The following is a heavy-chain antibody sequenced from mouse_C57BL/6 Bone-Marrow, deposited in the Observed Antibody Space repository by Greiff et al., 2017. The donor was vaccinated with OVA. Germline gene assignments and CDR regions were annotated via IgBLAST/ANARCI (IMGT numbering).Heavy chain of an antibody. CDR3: ARHLLLRWNFDY. CDR2: IHPNSGST. CDR1: GYTFTSYW. J-gene: IGHJ2*01. Sequence: QVQLQQPGAELVKPGASVKLSCKASGYTFTSYWMHWVKQRPGQGLEWIGMIHPNSGSTNYNEKFKSKATLTVDKSSSTAYMQLSSLTSEDSAVYYCARHLLLRWNFDYWGQGTTLTVSS. D-gene: IGHD1-1*01. V-gene: IGHV1-64*01.